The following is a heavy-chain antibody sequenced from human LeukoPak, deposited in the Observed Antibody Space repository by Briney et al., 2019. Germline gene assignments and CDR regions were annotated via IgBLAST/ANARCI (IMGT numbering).Heavy chain of an antibody. J-gene: IGHJ6*03. Sequence: SETLSLTCTVSGGSISSSSYYWGWIRQPPGKGLEWIGSIYYSGSTYYNPSLKSRVTISVDTSKNQFSLKLSSVTAAGTAVYYCARHAVRYMDVWGKGTTVTVSS. D-gene: IGHD3-10*01. CDR1: GGSISSSSYY. CDR3: ARHAVRYMDV. CDR2: IYYSGST. V-gene: IGHV4-39*01.